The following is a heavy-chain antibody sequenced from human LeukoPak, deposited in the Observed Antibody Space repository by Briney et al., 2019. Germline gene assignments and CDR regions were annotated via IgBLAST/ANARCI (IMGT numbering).Heavy chain of an antibody. J-gene: IGHJ6*02. CDR3: ARDLLQRSATGSLYYYYYGMDV. CDR1: GGSISSYY. Sequence: SETLSLTCTVSGGSISSYYWSWIRQPPGKGLEWIGYIYYSGSTNYNPSLKSRVTILVDTSKNQFSLKLSSVTAADTAVYYCARDLLQRSATGSLYYYYYGMDVWGQGTTVTVSS. D-gene: IGHD5-24*01. V-gene: IGHV4-59*01. CDR2: IYYSGST.